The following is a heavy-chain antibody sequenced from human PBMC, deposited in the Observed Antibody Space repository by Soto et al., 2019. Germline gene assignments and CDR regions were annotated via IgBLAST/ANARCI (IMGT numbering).Heavy chain of an antibody. V-gene: IGHV3-73*01. D-gene: IGHD3-10*01. J-gene: IGHJ4*02. CDR1: GFVFKDSS. CDR2: IRDRAYSYAT. Sequence: VLLVESGGGLVQPGGSLKLSCAASGFVFKDSSIHWVRQASGKGLEWVGRIRDRAYSYATAYAASVKGRFTISRDDSSNTAYLQMSSLKTEDTAIYYCTRLISAAQDYWGQGTLVTVSS. CDR3: TRLISAAQDY.